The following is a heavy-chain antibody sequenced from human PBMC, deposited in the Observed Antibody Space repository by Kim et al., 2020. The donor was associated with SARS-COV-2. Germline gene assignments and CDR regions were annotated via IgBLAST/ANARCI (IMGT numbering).Heavy chain of an antibody. CDR1: GFTFSNYG. Sequence: GGSLRLSCVVSGFTFSNYGMHWVRQAPGKGLEWVAVISYDGSNKYYADSVKGRFTISRDNSKNTLYLHMNSLRSEDTAVYYCAKRFSGGLAVTTYIDYWGQGTLVTVSS. CDR3: AKRFSGGLAVTTYIDY. CDR2: ISYDGSNK. V-gene: IGHV3-30*18. D-gene: IGHD4-4*01. J-gene: IGHJ4*02.